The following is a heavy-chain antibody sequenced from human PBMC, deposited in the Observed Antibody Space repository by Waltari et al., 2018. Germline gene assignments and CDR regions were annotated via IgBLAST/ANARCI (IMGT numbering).Heavy chain of an antibody. CDR2: IIPIFGTA. D-gene: IGHD3-10*01. CDR3: ARSYYYGSGSSPNAFDI. J-gene: IGHJ3*02. CDR1: GGTFSSYA. Sequence: QVQLVQSGAEVKKPGSSVKVSCKASGGTFSSYAISWVRQAPGQGLEWMGGIIPIFGTANYAQKFQGRVTMTTDESTSTAYMELSSLRSEDTAVYYCARSYYYGSGSSPNAFDIWGQGTMVTVSS. V-gene: IGHV1-69*05.